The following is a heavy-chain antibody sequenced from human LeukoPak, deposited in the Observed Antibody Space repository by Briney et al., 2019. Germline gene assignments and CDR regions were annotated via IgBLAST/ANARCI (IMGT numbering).Heavy chain of an antibody. CDR2: INHSGST. CDR1: GGSFSGYY. CDR3: ARHEQPLAPPGY. V-gene: IGHV4-34*01. D-gene: IGHD6-13*01. J-gene: IGHJ4*02. Sequence: SETLSLTCAVYGGSFSGYYWSWIRQPPGKGLEWIGEINHSGSTNYNPSLKSRVTISVDTSKNQFSLKLSSVTAADTAVYYCARHEQPLAPPGYWGQGTLVTVSS.